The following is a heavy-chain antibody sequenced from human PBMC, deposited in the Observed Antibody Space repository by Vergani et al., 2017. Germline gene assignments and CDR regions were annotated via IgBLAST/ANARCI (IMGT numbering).Heavy chain of an antibody. CDR2: INHSGST. Sequence: QVQLQQWGAGLLKPSETLSLTCAVYGGSFSGYYWSWIRQPPGKGLEWIGEINHSGSTNYNPSLKSRVTISVDTSKNQFSLKLSSVTAADTAVYYCAGSWSYWYFDLWGRGTLVTVSS. D-gene: IGHD6-13*01. J-gene: IGHJ2*01. CDR3: AGSWSYWYFDL. V-gene: IGHV4-34*01. CDR1: GGSFSGYY.